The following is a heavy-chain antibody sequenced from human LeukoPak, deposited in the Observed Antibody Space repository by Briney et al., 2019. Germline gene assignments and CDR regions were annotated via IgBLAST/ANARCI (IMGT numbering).Heavy chain of an antibody. V-gene: IGHV1-46*01. J-gene: IGHJ3*02. CDR1: GYTFTSYY. CDR2: INPSGGST. D-gene: IGHD2-8*01. CDR3: ARGGYCTNGVCYTAGRNAFDI. Sequence: GASVKVSCKASGYTFTSYYMHWVRQAPGQGLEWMGIINPSGGSTSYAQKFQGRVTMTRDTSTSTVYMELSSLRSEDTAVYYCARGGYCTNGVCYTAGRNAFDIWGQGTMVTVSS.